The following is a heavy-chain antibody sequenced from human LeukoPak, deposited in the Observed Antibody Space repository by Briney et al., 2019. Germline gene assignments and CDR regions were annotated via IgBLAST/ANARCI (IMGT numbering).Heavy chain of an antibody. CDR2: IRYDGTNK. J-gene: IGHJ4*02. CDR3: WTVVPAAIPLFDY. V-gene: IGHV3-30*02. CDR1: GFTFSSYG. D-gene: IGHD2-2*01. Sequence: GGSLRLSCAASGFTFSSYGMHWVREAPGKGLEWVAFIRYDGTNKYYAESVTGRFTISRDNSKNTLYLQMNSLRTEDTAVYYCWTVVPAAIPLFDYWGQGTLVTVSS.